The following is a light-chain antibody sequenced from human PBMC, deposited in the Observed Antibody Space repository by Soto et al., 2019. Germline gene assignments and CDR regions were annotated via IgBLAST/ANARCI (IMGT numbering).Light chain of an antibody. Sequence: DIVLTQSPDSLAVSLGERATINCKSSQNILLSSNNKNYLAWYQQKPGQPPKLLIYWASTRESGVPDRFSGSGYGTDFTLTISSLQAEDVAVYYCKQYYSTPTWTFGQGTKVEIK. J-gene: IGKJ1*01. CDR2: WAS. CDR3: KQYYSTPTWT. CDR1: QNILLSSNNKNY. V-gene: IGKV4-1*01.